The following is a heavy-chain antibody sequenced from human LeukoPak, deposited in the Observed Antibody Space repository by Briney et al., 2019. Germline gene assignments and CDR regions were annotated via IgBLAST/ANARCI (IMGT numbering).Heavy chain of an antibody. Sequence: ASVKVSCKASGYTFTSYAMHWVRQAPGQRLEWMGWINAGNGNTKYSQKFQGRVTITRDTSASTAYMELSSLRSEDTAVYYCARLDGPRGNYYDSSGYYRDYWGQGTLVTVSS. CDR3: ARLDGPRGNYYDSSGYYRDY. J-gene: IGHJ4*02. V-gene: IGHV1-3*01. CDR1: GYTFTSYA. CDR2: INAGNGNT. D-gene: IGHD3-22*01.